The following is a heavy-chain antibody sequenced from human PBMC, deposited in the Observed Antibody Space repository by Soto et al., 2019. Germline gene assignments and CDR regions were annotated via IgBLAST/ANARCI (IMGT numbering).Heavy chain of an antibody. D-gene: IGHD3-10*01. CDR1: GYSFTSYW. V-gene: IGHV5-51*01. J-gene: IGHJ5*02. CDR2: ICPGDSDT. Sequence: PGESLKISCKGSGYSFTSYWIGWVRQMPGKGLEWMGIICPGDSDTRYSPSFQGQVTISADKSISTAYLQWSSLKASDTAMYYCARLLGFGELANWFDPWGQGTLVTVSS. CDR3: ARLLGFGELANWFDP.